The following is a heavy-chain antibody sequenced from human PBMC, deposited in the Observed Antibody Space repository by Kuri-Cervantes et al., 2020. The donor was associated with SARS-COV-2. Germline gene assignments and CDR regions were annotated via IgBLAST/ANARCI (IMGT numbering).Heavy chain of an antibody. J-gene: IGHJ3*02. Sequence: SETLSLTFAVSGGPISSYYWSWIRQPTGKGLEWIGRIYTSGSTNYNPSLKSRVTISVDTSKNQFSLKLSSVTAADTAVYYCARFEMYGDDAFDIWGQGTMVTVSS. V-gene: IGHV4-4*07. CDR1: GGPISSYY. CDR3: ARFEMYGDDAFDI. CDR2: IYTSGST. D-gene: IGHD3-10*02.